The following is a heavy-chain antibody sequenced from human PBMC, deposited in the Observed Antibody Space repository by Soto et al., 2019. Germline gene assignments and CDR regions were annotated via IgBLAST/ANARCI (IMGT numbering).Heavy chain of an antibody. J-gene: IGHJ5*02. CDR2: INSDGSTT. V-gene: IGHV3-74*01. D-gene: IGHD4-17*01. Sequence: EVQLVESGGGLVQPGGSLRLSCAASGFTFSSYWMHWVRQAPGKGLVWISRINSDGSTTSYADSVRGRFTISRDNAKNTPYLQMNSLRAEDTAVYYCARVDYGDYWFDPWGQGTLVTVSS. CDR3: ARVDYGDYWFDP. CDR1: GFTFSSYW.